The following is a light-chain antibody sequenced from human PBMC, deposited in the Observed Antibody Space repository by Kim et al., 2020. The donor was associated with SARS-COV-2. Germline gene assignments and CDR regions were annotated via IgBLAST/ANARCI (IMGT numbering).Light chain of an antibody. CDR3: QAWDSSTGV. Sequence: SYELTQPPSVSVSPGQTASITCSGDKLGDKYACWYQQKPGQSPVLVIYQDSKRPSGIPERFSGSNSGNTATLTISGTQATDEADYYCQAWDSSTGVFGTG. CDR2: QDS. J-gene: IGLJ1*01. CDR1: KLGDKY. V-gene: IGLV3-1*01.